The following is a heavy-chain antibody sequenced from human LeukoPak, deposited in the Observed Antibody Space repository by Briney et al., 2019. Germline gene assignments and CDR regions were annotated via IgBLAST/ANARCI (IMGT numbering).Heavy chain of an antibody. J-gene: IGHJ6*02. CDR2: ISGSGGST. D-gene: IGHD2-21*02. CDR1: GFPFSSYA. V-gene: IGHV3-23*01. Sequence: GGSLRLSCAASGFPFSSYAMSWVRQAPGKGLEWVSAISGSGGSTYYADSVKGRFIISRDNAKNTLYLQMNSLRAEDTAVYYCSRDSLSSCGGDCYSGLDVWGQGTTVTVSS. CDR3: SRDSLSSCGGDCYSGLDV.